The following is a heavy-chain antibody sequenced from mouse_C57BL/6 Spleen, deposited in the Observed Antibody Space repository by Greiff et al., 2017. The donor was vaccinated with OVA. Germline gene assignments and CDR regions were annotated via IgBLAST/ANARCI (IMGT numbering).Heavy chain of an antibody. D-gene: IGHD1-1*01. CDR2: IRNKANGYTT. V-gene: IGHV7-3*01. CDR3: ARYSYGSSYWYFDV. Sequence: VESGGGLVQPGGSLSLSCAASGFTFTDYYMSWVRQPPGKALEWLGFIRNKANGYTTEYSASVKGRFTISRDNSQSILYLQMNALRAEDSATYYCARYSYGSSYWYFDVWGTGTTVTVSS. CDR1: GFTFTDYY. J-gene: IGHJ1*03.